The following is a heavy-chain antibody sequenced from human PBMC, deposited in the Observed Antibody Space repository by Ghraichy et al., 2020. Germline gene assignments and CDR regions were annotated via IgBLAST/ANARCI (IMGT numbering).Heavy chain of an antibody. Sequence: SETLSLTCAVFGGSFTGYYWSWIRQPPGKGLEWIGEINHSGSTNYNPSLKSRVTISVDTSKNQFSLKLSSVTAADTAVYYCARGRLSRFLEWLFSYWGQGTLVTVSS. CDR3: ARGRLSRFLEWLFSY. V-gene: IGHV4-34*01. D-gene: IGHD3-3*01. CDR1: GGSFTGYY. CDR2: INHSGST. J-gene: IGHJ4*02.